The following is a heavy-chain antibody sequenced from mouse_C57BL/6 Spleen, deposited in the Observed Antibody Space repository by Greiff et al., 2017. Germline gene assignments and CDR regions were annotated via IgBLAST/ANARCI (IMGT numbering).Heavy chain of an antibody. J-gene: IGHJ4*01. D-gene: IGHD1-1*01. Sequence: EVKLMESGGGLVKPGGSLKLSCAASGFTFSDYGMHWVRQAPEKGLEWVAYISSGSSTIYYADTVKGRFTISRDNAKNTLFLQMTSLRSEDTAMYYCARPTTVVGAMDYWGQGTSVTVSS. CDR2: ISSGSSTI. V-gene: IGHV5-17*01. CDR1: GFTFSDYG. CDR3: ARPTTVVGAMDY.